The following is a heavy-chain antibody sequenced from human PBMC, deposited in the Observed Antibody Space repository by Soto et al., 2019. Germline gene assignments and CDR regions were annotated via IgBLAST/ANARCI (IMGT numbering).Heavy chain of an antibody. CDR1: GFPFSNAW. D-gene: IGHD2-8*02. CDR3: TTGSSTGPNGY. Sequence: GGSLRLSCAASGFPFSNAWMSWVRQAPGKGLEWVGRIKSKTDGGTTDYAAPVKGRFTISRDDSKNTLHLQMNSLKTEDTAVYYCTTGSSTGPNGYWGQGTLVTVSS. J-gene: IGHJ4*02. V-gene: IGHV3-15*01. CDR2: IKSKTDGGTT.